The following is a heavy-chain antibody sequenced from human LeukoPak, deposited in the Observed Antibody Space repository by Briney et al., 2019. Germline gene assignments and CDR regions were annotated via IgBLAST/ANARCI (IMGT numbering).Heavy chain of an antibody. Sequence: PSETLSLTCAVYGGSFSGYYWSWIRQPPGKGLEWIGEINHSGSTNYNSSLESRVTISVDTSKNQFSLKVSSVTAADTAVYYCAREKMRRYSYGYAHWGQGTLVTVSS. CDR1: GGSFSGYY. V-gene: IGHV4-34*01. CDR3: AREKMRRYSYGYAH. J-gene: IGHJ4*02. CDR2: INHSGST. D-gene: IGHD5-18*01.